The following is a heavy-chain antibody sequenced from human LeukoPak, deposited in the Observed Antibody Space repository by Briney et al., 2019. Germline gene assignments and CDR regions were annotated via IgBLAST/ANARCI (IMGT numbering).Heavy chain of an antibody. CDR1: GYAFTGYY. Sequence: GASVKVSCKSSGYAFTGYYMHWVRQAPGQGLEWMGWINPNSGVTNYAQKFQGRVTMTRDTSISTAYMELSSLRSGDTAVHYCAREVGYYDSTGDYYHYYMDVWGKGTTVTVSS. J-gene: IGHJ6*03. D-gene: IGHD3-22*01. CDR2: INPNSGVT. CDR3: AREVGYYDSTGDYYHYYMDV. V-gene: IGHV1-2*02.